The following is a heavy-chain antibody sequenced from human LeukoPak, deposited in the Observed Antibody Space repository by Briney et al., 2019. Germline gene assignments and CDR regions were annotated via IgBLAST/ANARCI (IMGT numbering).Heavy chain of an antibody. Sequence: GGSLRLSCTTSGFSFSGYWMTWVRQAPGKGLEWVANIKHDGSEKYYVDSVKGRFTISRDNSKNMLYLQMNSLRAEDTAVYYCASSSWSPGAFDIWGQGTMVTVSS. J-gene: IGHJ3*02. CDR1: GFSFSGYW. D-gene: IGHD6-13*01. CDR3: ASSSWSPGAFDI. CDR2: IKHDGSEK. V-gene: IGHV3-7*01.